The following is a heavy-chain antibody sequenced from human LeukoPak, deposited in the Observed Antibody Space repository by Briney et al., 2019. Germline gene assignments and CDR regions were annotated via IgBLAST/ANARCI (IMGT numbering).Heavy chain of an antibody. CDR2: INPSGGST. V-gene: IGHV1-46*01. CDR1: GYTFTGYY. CDR3: AREIVDTAMDTPIDY. Sequence: ASVKVSCKASGYTFTGYYMHWVRQAPGQRLEWMGIINPSGGSTSYAQKFQGRVTMTRDMSTSTVYMELSSLGSEDTAVYYCAREIVDTAMDTPIDYWGQGTLVTVSS. D-gene: IGHD5-18*01. J-gene: IGHJ4*02.